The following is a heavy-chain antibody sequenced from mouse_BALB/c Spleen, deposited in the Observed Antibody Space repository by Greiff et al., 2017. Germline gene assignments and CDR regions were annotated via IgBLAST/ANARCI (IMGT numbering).Heavy chain of an antibody. CDR2: ISYSGST. J-gene: IGHJ3*01. CDR3: AGGDYDGTWFAY. D-gene: IGHD2-4*01. CDR1: GDSITSGY. V-gene: IGHV3-8*02. Sequence: EVQVVESGPSLVKPSQTLSLTCSVTGDSITSGYWNWIRKFPGNKLEYMGYISYSGSTYYNPSLKSRISITRDTSKNQYYLQLNSVTTEDTATYYCAGGDYDGTWFAYWGQGTLVTVSA.